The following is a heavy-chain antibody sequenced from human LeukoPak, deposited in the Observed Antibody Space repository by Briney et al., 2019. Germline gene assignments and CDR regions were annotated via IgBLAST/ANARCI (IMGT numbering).Heavy chain of an antibody. D-gene: IGHD1-26*01. CDR3: AIGGGAAEN. J-gene: IGHJ4*02. Sequence: GGSLRLSCAASGFTFSSYWMTWVRQAPGKGLEWVADIKQDRSEKHYVDSVKGRFTISRDNAENSLYLQMNGLRAEDTAVYYCAIGGGAAENWGQGTLVTVSS. CDR1: GFTFSSYW. CDR2: IKQDRSEK. V-gene: IGHV3-7*01.